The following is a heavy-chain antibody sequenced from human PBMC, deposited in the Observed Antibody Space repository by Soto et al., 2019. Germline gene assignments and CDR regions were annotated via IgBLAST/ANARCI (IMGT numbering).Heavy chain of an antibody. Sequence: SETLSLTCTVSGGSISSYYWSWIRQPPGKGLEWIGYIYYSGGTNYNPSLKSRVTISVDTSKNQFSLKLSSVTAADTAVYYCARDGSSYYDPGNYFDYWGQGTLVTVSS. CDR2: IYYSGGT. D-gene: IGHD3-10*01. CDR3: ARDGSSYYDPGNYFDY. J-gene: IGHJ4*02. V-gene: IGHV4-59*01. CDR1: GGSISSYY.